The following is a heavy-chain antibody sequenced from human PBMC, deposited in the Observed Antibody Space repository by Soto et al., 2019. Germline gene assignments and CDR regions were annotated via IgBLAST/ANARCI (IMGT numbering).Heavy chain of an antibody. Sequence: EVQLVESGGGLVQPGGSLRLSCAASGFTLSGRSMHWVRQAPGKGLVWVSGIDNAGTESTYADSVKGRFTSSRDNAKKMLYLKMNSLIVEDTAVYYCSRGWFGPDVWGKGTTVTVSS. D-gene: IGHD3-10*01. CDR1: GFTLSGRS. J-gene: IGHJ6*04. CDR3: SRGWFGPDV. V-gene: IGHV3-74*01. CDR2: IDNAGTES.